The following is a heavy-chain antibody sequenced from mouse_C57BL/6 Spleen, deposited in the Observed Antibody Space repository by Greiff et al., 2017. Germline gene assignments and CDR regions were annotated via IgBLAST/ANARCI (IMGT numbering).Heavy chain of an antibody. CDR1: GYSFTGYY. D-gene: IGHD4-1*01. Sequence: VHVKQSGPELVKPGASVKISCKASGYSFTGYYMNWVKQSPEKSLEWIGEINPSTGGTTYNQKFKAKATLTVDKSSSTAYMQLKSLTSEDSAVYYCARLGLGGFAYWGQGTLVTVSA. CDR2: INPSTGGT. J-gene: IGHJ3*01. V-gene: IGHV1-42*01. CDR3: ARLGLGGFAY.